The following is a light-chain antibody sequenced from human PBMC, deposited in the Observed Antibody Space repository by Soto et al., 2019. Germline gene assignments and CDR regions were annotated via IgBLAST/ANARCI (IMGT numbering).Light chain of an antibody. CDR2: SAS. Sequence: DIQLTPSPSFLSASVGDRVTITCRASQSISSWLAWYQQTPGKAPERLIYSASNLQAGVPSRFSGSGSGTEFTLTVSSLEPEDFATYFCLQHHTPPYTFGQGTRLEI. CDR3: LQHHTPPYT. V-gene: IGKV1-5*01. J-gene: IGKJ5*01. CDR1: QSISSW.